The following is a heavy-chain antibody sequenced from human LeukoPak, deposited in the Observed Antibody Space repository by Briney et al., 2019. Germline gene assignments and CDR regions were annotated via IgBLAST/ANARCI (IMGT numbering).Heavy chain of an antibody. Sequence: SVTLSLTCTVSGGSISSYYWSWIRQPPGKGLEWIGYIYYSGSTNYNPSLKSRVTISVDTSKNQFSLKLSSVTAADTAVYYCARLLPSYGSGSKGFWYFDLWGRGTLVTVSS. V-gene: IGHV4-59*08. CDR3: ARLLPSYGSGSKGFWYFDL. CDR1: GGSISSYY. J-gene: IGHJ2*01. CDR2: IYYSGST. D-gene: IGHD3-10*01.